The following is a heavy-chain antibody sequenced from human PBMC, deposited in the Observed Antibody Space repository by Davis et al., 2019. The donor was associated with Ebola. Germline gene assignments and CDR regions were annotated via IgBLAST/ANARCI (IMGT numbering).Heavy chain of an antibody. J-gene: IGHJ4*02. V-gene: IGHV3-30*03. CDR3: ARSLTTVTADPPFDY. CDR1: GFTFSSYG. D-gene: IGHD4-17*01. Sequence: PGGSLRLSCAASGFTFSSYGMHWVRQAPGKGLEWVAVISYDGSNKYYADSVKGRFTISRDNSKNTLYLQMNSLRAEDTAVYYCARSLTTVTADPPFDYWGQGTLVTVSS. CDR2: ISYDGSNK.